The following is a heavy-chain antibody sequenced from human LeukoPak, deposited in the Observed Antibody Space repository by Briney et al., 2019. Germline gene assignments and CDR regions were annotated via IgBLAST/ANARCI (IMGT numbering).Heavy chain of an antibody. J-gene: IGHJ4*02. CDR1: GGTFNNYA. D-gene: IGHD5-12*01. CDR2: VVPMFGIR. V-gene: IGHV1-69*04. Sequence: SVKVSCKTSGGTFNNYAISWVRQAPGQGLEWMGRVVPMFGIRNYPQTFRGRVNITADKATNTVYMELRSLRAEDTAIYYCATEPSRSYSFDHLDFWGLGTPVTVPS. CDR3: ATEPSRSYSFDHLDF.